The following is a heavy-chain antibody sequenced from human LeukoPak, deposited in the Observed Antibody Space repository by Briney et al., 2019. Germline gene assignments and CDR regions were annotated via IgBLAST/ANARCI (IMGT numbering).Heavy chain of an antibody. V-gene: IGHV3-20*04. CDR2: INWNGGST. Sequence: PGGSLRLSCAASGFTFDDYGMSWVRQAPGKGLEWVSGINWNGGSTGYADSVKGRFTISRDNSKNTLYLQMNSLRAEDTAVYYCAKPPGLRRLDPWGQGTLVTVSS. CDR1: GFTFDDYG. D-gene: IGHD5-12*01. CDR3: AKPPGLRRLDP. J-gene: IGHJ5*02.